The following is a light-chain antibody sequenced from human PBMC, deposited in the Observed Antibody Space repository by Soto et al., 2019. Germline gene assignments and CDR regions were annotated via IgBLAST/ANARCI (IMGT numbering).Light chain of an antibody. J-gene: IGKJ1*01. CDR2: GAS. V-gene: IGKV3-15*01. CDR3: QQYTNWPSWT. CDR1: QSVNSY. Sequence: EKVMTQSPATLSMSPGERATLSCRASQSVNSYLACYQQKPGQAPRLLIYGASTRATGIPARCSGSGSGTEFTLTISSLQSEDFAVYYCQQYTNWPSWTFGQGTKVEIK.